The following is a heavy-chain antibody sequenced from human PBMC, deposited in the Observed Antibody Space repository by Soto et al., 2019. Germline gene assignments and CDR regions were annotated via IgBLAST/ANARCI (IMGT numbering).Heavy chain of an antibody. CDR3: ARESPLWPGQMDV. Sequence: PSETLSLTCTVSGGSISSYYWSWIRQPPGRGLEWIGYIYYSGSTNYNPSLKSRVTISVDTSKNQFSLKLSSVTAADTAVYYCARESPLWPGQMDVWGKGTTVTVSS. J-gene: IGHJ6*04. V-gene: IGHV4-59*01. CDR2: IYYSGST. D-gene: IGHD5-18*01. CDR1: GGSISSYY.